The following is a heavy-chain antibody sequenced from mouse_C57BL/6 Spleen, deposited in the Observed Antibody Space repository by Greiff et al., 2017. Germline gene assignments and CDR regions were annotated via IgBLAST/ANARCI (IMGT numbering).Heavy chain of an antibody. CDR2: IAPSDSYT. CDR3: AREAPDGYYV. CDR1: GYTFTSYW. Sequence: VQLQQPGAELVKPGASVKLSCKASGYTFTSYWMQWVKQRPGQGLEWIGEIAPSDSYTNYNQKFKGKATLTVDTSSSTAYMQLSSLTSEDSAVYYCAREAPDGYYVGGQGTSVTVSS. V-gene: IGHV1-50*01. J-gene: IGHJ4*01. D-gene: IGHD2-3*01.